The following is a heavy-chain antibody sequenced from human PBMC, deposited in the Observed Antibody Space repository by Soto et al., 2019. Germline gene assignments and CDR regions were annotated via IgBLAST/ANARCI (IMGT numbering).Heavy chain of an antibody. CDR2: IIPIFGTA. CDR1: GGTFSSYA. D-gene: IGHD3-22*01. Sequence: GASVKASCKASGGTFSSYAISSVRQAPGQGLEWMGGIIPIFGTANYAQKFQGRVTITADESTSTAYMELSSLRSEDTAVYYCARGARYYDSSGYPPPNWFDPWGQGTLVTVSS. J-gene: IGHJ5*02. V-gene: IGHV1-69*13. CDR3: ARGARYYDSSGYPPPNWFDP.